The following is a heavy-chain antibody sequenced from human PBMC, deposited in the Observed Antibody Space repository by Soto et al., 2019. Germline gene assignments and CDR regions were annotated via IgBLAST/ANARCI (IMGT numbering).Heavy chain of an antibody. CDR3: ARWTCSSTSCSLNWFDP. CDR2: IYYSGST. D-gene: IGHD2-2*01. Sequence: QVQLQESGPGLVKPSQTLSLTCTVSGGSISSGGYYWSWIRQHPGKGLEWIGYIYYSGSTYYNPSLKSRVTISVDTSKSQFSPKLSSVTAADTAVYYCARWTCSSTSCSLNWFDPWGQGTLVTVSS. J-gene: IGHJ5*02. V-gene: IGHV4-31*03. CDR1: GGSISSGGYY.